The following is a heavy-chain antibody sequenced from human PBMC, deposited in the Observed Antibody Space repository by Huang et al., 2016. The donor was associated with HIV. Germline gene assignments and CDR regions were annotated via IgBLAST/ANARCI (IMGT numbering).Heavy chain of an antibody. CDR1: GYIFSNYD. Sequence: QVQLVQSGPAVKKPGASVKVSCQTSGYIFSNYDINWVRQAPVQGLQWMGWLNPNNGKTAYGQNFQGRVTLTRSTSTGAAYMVLNSLTSQDTAVYYCARLTSGWYQDYWGQGTLVTVSS. CDR3: ARLTSGWYQDY. V-gene: IGHV1-8*01. J-gene: IGHJ4*02. CDR2: LNPNNGKT. D-gene: IGHD6-19*01.